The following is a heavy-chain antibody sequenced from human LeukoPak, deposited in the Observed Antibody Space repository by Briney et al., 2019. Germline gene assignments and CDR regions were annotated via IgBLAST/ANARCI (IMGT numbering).Heavy chain of an antibody. D-gene: IGHD5/OR15-5a*01. V-gene: IGHV3-33*01. CDR1: GFTFSSNG. Sequence: GRSLTLSCAASGFTFSSNGMQCVRQAPGKGLEWVALIWYDGSKKYYADSVKGRFTISRDNSENTLYLQLNSLRAEDTAIYYCARLQGVSTFDYWGQGTLVTVSS. J-gene: IGHJ4*02. CDR2: IWYDGSKK. CDR3: ARLQGVSTFDY.